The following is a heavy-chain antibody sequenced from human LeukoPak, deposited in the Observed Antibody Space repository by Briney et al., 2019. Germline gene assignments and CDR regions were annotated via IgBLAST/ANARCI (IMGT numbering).Heavy chain of an antibody. V-gene: IGHV4-39*07. J-gene: IGHJ5*02. CDR1: GGSISSSGYY. Sequence: PSETLSLTCTVSGGSISSSGYYWGWIRQPPGKGLEWIGTIYYSENTYTNPSLKSRVTISVDTSKNQFSLKLSSVTAADTAVYYCARAHRVVVVAATLGWFDPWGQGTLVTVSS. CDR3: ARAHRVVVVAATLGWFDP. CDR2: IYYSENT. D-gene: IGHD2-15*01.